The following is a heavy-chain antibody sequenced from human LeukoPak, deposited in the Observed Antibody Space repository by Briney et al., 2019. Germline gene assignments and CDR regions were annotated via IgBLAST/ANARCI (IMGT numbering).Heavy chain of an antibody. CDR3: ARADQTGNYYRSLGDWLDP. J-gene: IGHJ5*02. CDR1: GFAFSSFA. V-gene: IGHV3-30*04. Sequence: PGGSLRLSCAASGFAFSSFAMYWVRQSPTRGLEWVAMISYTGDNTYYDDSVKGRFTISRDNSMSTLYLQLNNLRPEDTALYYCARADQTGNYYRSLGDWLDPWGQGTLVTVSS. D-gene: IGHD3-10*01. CDR2: ISYTGDNT.